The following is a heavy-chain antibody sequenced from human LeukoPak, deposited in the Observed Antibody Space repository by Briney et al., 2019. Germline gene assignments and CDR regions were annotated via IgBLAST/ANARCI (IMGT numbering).Heavy chain of an antibody. CDR2: IKTDGSTI. V-gene: IGHV3-74*01. CDR3: ARVGQGEWFFDL. CDR1: GFIFSNYW. D-gene: IGHD1-26*01. Sequence: PGGSLRLSCAASGFIFSNYWMHWVRQAPGKGLVWVSRIKTDGSTITYADSVKGRLTISRDNAMNTLYLQMNSLGAEDTAVYYCARVGQGEWFFDLWGRGTLVTVSS. J-gene: IGHJ2*01.